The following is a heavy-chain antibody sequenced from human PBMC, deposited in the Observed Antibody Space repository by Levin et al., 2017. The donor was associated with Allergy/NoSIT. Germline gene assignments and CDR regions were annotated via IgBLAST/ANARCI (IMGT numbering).Heavy chain of an antibody. CDR2: INHSGST. CDR1: GGSFSGYY. D-gene: IGHD3-10*01. CDR3: ARVASGGTFAY. Sequence: SETLSLTCAVYGGSFSGYYWSWIRQPPGKGLEWIGEINHSGSTNHNPSLKSRVTISVDTSKNQFSLKMSSVTAADTAVYHCARVASGGTFAYWGQGTLVTVSS. J-gene: IGHJ4*02. V-gene: IGHV4-34*01.